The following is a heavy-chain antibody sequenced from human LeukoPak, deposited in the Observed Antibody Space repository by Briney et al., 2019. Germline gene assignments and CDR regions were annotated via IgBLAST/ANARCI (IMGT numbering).Heavy chain of an antibody. CDR3: ARVPTQWLIPQRGWRYYYDMDV. J-gene: IGHJ6*02. D-gene: IGHD6-19*01. CDR1: GGSFSGYY. Sequence: SETLSLTCAVYGGSFSGYYWSWIRQPPGKGLEWIGEINHSGSTNYNPSLKSRVTISVDTSKNQFSLKLSSVTAADTAVYYCARVPTQWLIPQRGWRYYYDMDVWGQGTTVTVSS. V-gene: IGHV4-34*01. CDR2: INHSGST.